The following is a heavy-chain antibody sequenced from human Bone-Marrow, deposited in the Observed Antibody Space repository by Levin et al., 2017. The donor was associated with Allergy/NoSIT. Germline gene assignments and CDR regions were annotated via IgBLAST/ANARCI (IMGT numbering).Heavy chain of an antibody. V-gene: IGHV4-39*01. CDR2: IYYSGST. Sequence: PGGSLRLSCTVSGGSISSSSYYWGWIRQPPGKGLEWIGSIYYSGSTYYNPSLKSRVTISVDTSKNQFSLKLSSVTAADTAVYYCARHLPLDYPNWFDPWGQGTLVTVSS. CDR3: ARHLPLDYPNWFDP. CDR1: GGSISSSSYY. D-gene: IGHD4-11*01. J-gene: IGHJ5*02.